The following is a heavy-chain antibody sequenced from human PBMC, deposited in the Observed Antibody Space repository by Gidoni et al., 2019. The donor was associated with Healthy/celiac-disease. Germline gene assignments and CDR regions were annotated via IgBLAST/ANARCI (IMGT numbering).Heavy chain of an antibody. J-gene: IGHJ6*02. CDR2: IIPSFGTA. V-gene: IGHV1-69*06. D-gene: IGHD5-12*01. Sequence: QVQLVQSGAEVKKPGSSVKVSCKASGGTFSSYAISWVRQAPGQGLEWMGGIIPSFGTANYAQKFQGRVTITADKSTSTAYMELSSLRSEDTAVYYCARAFGRDGYNFYYGMDVWGQGTTVTVSS. CDR1: GGTFSSYA. CDR3: ARAFGRDGYNFYYGMDV.